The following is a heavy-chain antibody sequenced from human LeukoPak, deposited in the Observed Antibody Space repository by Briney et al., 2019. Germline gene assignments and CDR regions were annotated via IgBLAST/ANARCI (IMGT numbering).Heavy chain of an antibody. CDR1: RYTFSNYD. J-gene: IGHJ4*02. V-gene: IGHV1-2*06. Sequence: ASVKVSCKASRYTFSNYDINWVRQAPGQGLEWMGRINPNSGGTNYAQKFQGRVTMTRDTSISTAYMELSRLRSDDTAVYYCAAGLRFLEWLRGGQGTLVTVSS. CDR2: INPNSGGT. D-gene: IGHD3-3*01. CDR3: AAGLRFLEWLR.